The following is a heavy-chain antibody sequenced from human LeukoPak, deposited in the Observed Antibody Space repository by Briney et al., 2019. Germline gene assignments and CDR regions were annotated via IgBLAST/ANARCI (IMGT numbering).Heavy chain of an antibody. CDR1: RFTFRTYW. D-gene: IGHD6-19*01. CDR2: IKQDGSEE. J-gene: IGHJ1*01. Sequence: GGSLRLSYAGPRFTFRTYWLNCIRQAPGQGLEWVAIIKQDGSEEFYVDSVKGRFIISRDNAKNSLYLQMNSLRVEDTAVYYCVGGTGWRLDSWGQGTLVTVSS. V-gene: IGHV3-7*05. CDR3: VGGTGWRLDS.